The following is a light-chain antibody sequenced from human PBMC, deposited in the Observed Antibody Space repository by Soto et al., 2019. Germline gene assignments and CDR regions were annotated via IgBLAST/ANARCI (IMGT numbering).Light chain of an antibody. CDR1: QTISRH. Sequence: DIQMTQSPSSLSASVGDRVTITCRASQTISRHLNWYQQEPGKAPKLLIYAASSLQSGVPSRFSGSGSGTDFTLTISTLQPEDFATYYCQQSYSTPFTFGPGTKVYVK. J-gene: IGKJ3*01. V-gene: IGKV1-39*01. CDR2: AAS. CDR3: QQSYSTPFT.